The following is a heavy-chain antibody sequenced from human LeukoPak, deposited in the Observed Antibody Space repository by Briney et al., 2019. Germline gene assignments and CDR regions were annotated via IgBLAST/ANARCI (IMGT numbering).Heavy chain of an antibody. CDR1: GYTFTGYY. CDR3: ARDFQPQGDYAGFDY. D-gene: IGHD4-17*01. CDR2: INPNSGGT. J-gene: IGHJ4*02. V-gene: IGHV1-2*02. Sequence: RASVKVSCKASGYTFTGYYMHWVRQAPGQGLEWMGWINPNSGGTNYAQKFQGRVTMTRDTSISTAYMELSRLRSDDTAVYYCARDFQPQGDYAGFDYWGQGTLVTVSS.